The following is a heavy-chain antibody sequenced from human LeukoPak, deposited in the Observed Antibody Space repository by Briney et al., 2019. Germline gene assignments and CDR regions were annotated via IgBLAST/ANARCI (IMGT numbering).Heavy chain of an antibody. J-gene: IGHJ2*01. V-gene: IGHV3-23*01. CDR2: ISGSGDST. CDR3: AKVGPNWGSDWYFDL. D-gene: IGHD7-27*01. Sequence: QPGGSLRLSCAASGFTFSTYAMNWVRQAPGKGLEGVSGISGSGDSTYYADSVKGRFTISRDNSKNTLYLQMNSLRAEDTAVYYCAKVGPNWGSDWYFDLWGRGTLVTVSS. CDR1: GFTFSTYA.